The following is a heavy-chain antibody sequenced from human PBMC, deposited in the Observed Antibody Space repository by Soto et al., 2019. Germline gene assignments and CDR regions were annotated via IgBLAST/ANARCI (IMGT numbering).Heavy chain of an antibody. V-gene: IGHV1-69*13. CDR3: AREDRDRETGLVPAAIDGMDV. D-gene: IGHD2-2*01. Sequence: SVKVFCKGFGGTFSRYSITWVRQAPGHGLEWIGRIIPIFGIPTYAQKFQGRVTITADESTSTAYMELSSLRSDDTAVYYCAREDRDRETGLVPAAIDGMDVWGQGTTITVS. J-gene: IGHJ6*02. CDR2: IIPIFGIP. CDR1: GGTFSRYS.